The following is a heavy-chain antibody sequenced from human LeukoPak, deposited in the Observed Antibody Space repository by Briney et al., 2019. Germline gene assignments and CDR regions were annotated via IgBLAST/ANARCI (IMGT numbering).Heavy chain of an antibody. CDR1: GGSISSSSYY. CDR3: ARHVRDGYNVHYFDY. CDR2: IYYSGST. D-gene: IGHD5-24*01. Sequence: SEPLSLTCTVSGGSISSSSYYWGWIRQPPGKGLEWIGSIYYSGSTYYNPSLKSRVTISVDTSKNQFSLKLSSLTAADTAVYYCARHVRDGYNVHYFDYWGQGALVTVSS. V-gene: IGHV4-39*01. J-gene: IGHJ4*02.